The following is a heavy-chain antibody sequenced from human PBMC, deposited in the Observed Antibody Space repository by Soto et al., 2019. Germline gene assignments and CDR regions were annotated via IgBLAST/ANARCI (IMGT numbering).Heavy chain of an antibody. CDR3: ARYCTYCSSPICYDDFDL. D-gene: IGHD2-2*01. J-gene: IGHJ3*01. CDR2: IKRDGSDI. V-gene: IGHV3-7*04. Sequence: EVQLVESGGGLVQPGGSLRLSCAASGFTFSNFWMTWVRQAPGKGLEWVANIKRDGSDIHYVDPVKGRFTISRDNAKNSLYLKMNSLRPEDTAVYFCARYCTYCSSPICYDDFDLWGQGTIVTVSS. CDR1: GFTFSNFW.